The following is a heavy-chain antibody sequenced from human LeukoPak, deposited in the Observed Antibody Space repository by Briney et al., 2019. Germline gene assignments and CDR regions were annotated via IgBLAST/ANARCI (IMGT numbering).Heavy chain of an antibody. J-gene: IGHJ4*02. CDR3: ARLLGSSSSSWASFDY. V-gene: IGHV5-51*01. D-gene: IGHD6-13*01. CDR2: IYPGDSHT. CDR1: GYSFTTYW. Sequence: GESLKISCKGSGYSFTTYWIGWVRQIPVKGLEWMGIIYPGDSHTMYSPSFRGQVTMSADKSISTAYLQWSSLKASDTAMYYCARLLGSSSSSWASFDYWGQGTLVTVSS.